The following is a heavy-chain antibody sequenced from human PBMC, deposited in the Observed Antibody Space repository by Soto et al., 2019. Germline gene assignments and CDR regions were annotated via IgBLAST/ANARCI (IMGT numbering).Heavy chain of an antibody. CDR3: ARPSGNNERAFDL. J-gene: IGHJ3*01. CDR2: IFGGGRM. D-gene: IGHD1-26*01. CDR1: GFANY. V-gene: IGHV3-53*01. Sequence: EAQVVESGGGLVQPGGSLRLSCATSGFANYLIWVHQAPGKGLECVSGIFGGGRMYYADSVKGRFITSKDNSNNMVYLQMNSLRAEDTAIYYCARPSGNNERAFDLWGRGTVVAVSS.